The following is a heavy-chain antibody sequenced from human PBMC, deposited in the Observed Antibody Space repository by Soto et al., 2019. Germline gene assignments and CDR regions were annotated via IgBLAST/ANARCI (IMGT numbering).Heavy chain of an antibody. V-gene: IGHV3-23*01. Sequence: GGSLRLSCAASGFTFSSYAMSWVRQAPGKGLEWVSAISGSGGSTYYADSVKGRFTISRDNSKNTLYLQMNSLRAEDTAVYYCAQMASYCSSTSCYAVTDNSYYYMDVWGKGTTVTVSS. CDR3: AQMASYCSSTSCYAVTDNSYYYMDV. J-gene: IGHJ6*03. D-gene: IGHD2-2*01. CDR1: GFTFSSYA. CDR2: ISGSGGST.